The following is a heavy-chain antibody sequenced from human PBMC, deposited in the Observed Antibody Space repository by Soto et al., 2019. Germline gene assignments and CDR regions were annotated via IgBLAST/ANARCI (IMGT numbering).Heavy chain of an antibody. CDR2: IYHSGST. D-gene: IGHD6-6*01. J-gene: IGHJ4*02. V-gene: IGHV4-4*02. Sequence: PSETLSLTCAVSGGSISSSNWWSWVHQPPGKGLEWIGEIYHSGSTNYNPSLKSRVTISVDKSKNQFSLKLSSVTAADTAVYYCAREGDSSSSRGNFDYWGQGTLVTVSS. CDR1: GGSISSSNW. CDR3: AREGDSSSSRGNFDY.